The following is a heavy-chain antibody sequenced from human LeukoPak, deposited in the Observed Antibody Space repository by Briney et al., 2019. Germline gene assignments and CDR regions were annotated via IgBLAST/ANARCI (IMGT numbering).Heavy chain of an antibody. CDR1: GFTFSTYA. V-gene: IGHV3-33*06. CDR2: IWYDGSNK. J-gene: IGHJ3*02. CDR3: AKSLLTTASGTGRAFDI. Sequence: GGSLRLSCVASGFTFSTYAMYWVRQAPGKGLEWVAVIWYDGSNKYYADSVKGRFTISRDNSKNTLYLQMDGLRAEDTAKYYCAKSLLTTASGTGRAFDIWGQGTMVTVSA. D-gene: IGHD1-26*01.